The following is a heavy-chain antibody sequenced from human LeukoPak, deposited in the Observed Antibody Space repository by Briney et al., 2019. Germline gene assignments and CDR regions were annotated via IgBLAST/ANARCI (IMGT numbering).Heavy chain of an antibody. CDR3: ASSERYWFDP. D-gene: IGHD1-1*01. Sequence: SETLSLTCTVSGGSISSYYWSWVRQPAGKGLEWIGRIYASGNTNYNPSLMGRVTMTVDTSKNQFSLNLSSVTAADTAVYYCASSERYWFDPWGQGTLVTVSS. CDR2: IYASGNT. V-gene: IGHV4-4*07. CDR1: GGSISSYY. J-gene: IGHJ5*02.